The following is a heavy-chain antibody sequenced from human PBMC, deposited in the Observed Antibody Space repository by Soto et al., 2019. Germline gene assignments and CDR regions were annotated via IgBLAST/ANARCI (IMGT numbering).Heavy chain of an antibody. CDR1: VGTFSSYA. J-gene: IGHJ6*02. CDR3: ARSIAARPNYYYYGMDV. CDR2: IIPIFGTA. V-gene: IGHV1-69*01. Sequence: QVQLVQSGAEVKKPGSSVKVSCKASVGTFSSYAISWVRQAPGQGLEWMGGIIPIFGTANYAQKFQGRVTITADESTSTAYMELSSLRSEDTAVYYCARSIAARPNYYYYGMDVWGQGTTVTVSS. D-gene: IGHD6-6*01.